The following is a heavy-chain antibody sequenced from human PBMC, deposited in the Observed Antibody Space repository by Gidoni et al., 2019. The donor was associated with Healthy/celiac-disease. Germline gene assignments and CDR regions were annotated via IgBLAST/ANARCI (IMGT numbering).Heavy chain of an antibody. V-gene: IGHV4-59*01. J-gene: IGHJ3*02. CDR2: IYYSGST. Sequence: QVQLQESGPGLVKPSETLSLTCTASGGSISSYYWRWIRQPPGKGLEWIGYIYYSGSTNYNPSLKSRVTIAVDTSKSQFSLKLSSVTAADTAVYYCAREGYCSGGSCYYLAPDAFDIWGQGTMVTVSS. CDR3: AREGYCSGGSCYYLAPDAFDI. D-gene: IGHD2-15*01. CDR1: GGSISSYY.